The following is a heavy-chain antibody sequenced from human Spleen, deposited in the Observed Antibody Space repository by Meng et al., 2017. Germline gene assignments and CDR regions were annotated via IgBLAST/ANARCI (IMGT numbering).Heavy chain of an antibody. V-gene: IGHV3-13*01. CDR2: IGTAGDT. J-gene: IGHJ6*02. CDR3: ARDRGPGGWYGMDV. CDR1: GFTFSSYD. D-gene: IGHD2-15*01. Sequence: GESLKISCAASGFTFSSYDMHWVRQATGKGLEWVSAIGTAGDTYYPGSVKGRFTISRENAKNSLYLQMNSLRAGDTAVYYCARDRGPGGWYGMDVWGQGTTVTVSS.